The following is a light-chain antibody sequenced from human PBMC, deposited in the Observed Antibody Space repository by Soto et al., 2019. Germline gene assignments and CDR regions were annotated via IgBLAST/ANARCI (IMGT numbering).Light chain of an antibody. CDR1: SIDVGGYNY. V-gene: IGLV2-14*01. CDR2: EVS. Sequence: LTQPASVSGSPGQSITISFTGTSIDVGGYNYVSWYQQHPGKAPKLMIYEVSNRPSGVSNRFSGSKSGNTASLTISGLQAEDEADYYCSSYTRSSSYVFGTGTKVNVL. CDR3: SSYTRSSSYV. J-gene: IGLJ1*01.